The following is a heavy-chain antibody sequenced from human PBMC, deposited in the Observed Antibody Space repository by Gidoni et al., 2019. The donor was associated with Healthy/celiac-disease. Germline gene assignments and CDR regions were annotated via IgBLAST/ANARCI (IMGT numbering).Heavy chain of an antibody. CDR3: ARGRYYGSGSYYAIY. CDR2: INHNGST. V-gene: IGHV4-34*01. Sequence: QVQLQQWGAGLLKPSETLSLTCAVYGGSFSGYYWSWIRQPPGKGLEWIGEINHNGSTNYDTSLKSRVTRSVDTSKKQFSLRLSSVTAADTAVYYCARGRYYGSGSYYAIYWGQGTLVTVSS. CDR1: GGSFSGYY. D-gene: IGHD3-10*01. J-gene: IGHJ4*02.